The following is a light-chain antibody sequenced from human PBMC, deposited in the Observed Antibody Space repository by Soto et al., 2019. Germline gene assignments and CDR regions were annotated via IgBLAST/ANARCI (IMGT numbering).Light chain of an antibody. CDR2: EVS. V-gene: IGLV2-14*01. J-gene: IGLJ2*01. Sequence: QSALTQPASVSGSPGQSITFSCTGTSSDVGDYNFVSWYQQHPGKVPKLMVYEVSSRPSGVSNRFSGSKSGNTASLTISGLQAEDEADYYCSSYTSSSALEVFGGGTKLTVL. CDR3: SSYTSSSALEV. CDR1: SSDVGDYNF.